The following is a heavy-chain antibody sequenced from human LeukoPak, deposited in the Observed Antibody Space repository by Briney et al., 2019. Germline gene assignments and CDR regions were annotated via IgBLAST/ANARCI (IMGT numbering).Heavy chain of an antibody. V-gene: IGHV4-38-2*01. J-gene: IGHJ4*02. Sequence: SETLSLTCAVSGYSISSGYYWGWIRQPPGKGLEWIGSIYHSGSTYYNPSLKSRVTISVDTSRNQFSLKLSSVTAADTAVYYCVRRRGPSCTTTTCYVDYWGQGTLVTVSS. CDR2: IYHSGST. D-gene: IGHD2-2*01. CDR1: GYSISSGYY. CDR3: VRRRGPSCTTTTCYVDY.